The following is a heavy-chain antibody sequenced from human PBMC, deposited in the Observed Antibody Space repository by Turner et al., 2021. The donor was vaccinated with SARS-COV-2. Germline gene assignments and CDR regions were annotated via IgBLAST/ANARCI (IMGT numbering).Heavy chain of an antibody. J-gene: IGHJ4*02. CDR3: ATCDFWRGDAFDY. V-gene: IGHV4-39*01. Sequence: QLQLQASGPGLLTPSDTLALTCSVSDVAISSSTYYWGLIRVPPGTGLEGSGSIYYNGHTYEQPSIQSGGEQSVDTSNNQCALKLTALTAADTALDYCATCDFWRGDAFDYWGQGTLVPVSS. CDR2: IYYNGHT. CDR1: DVAISSSTYY. D-gene: IGHD3-3*01.